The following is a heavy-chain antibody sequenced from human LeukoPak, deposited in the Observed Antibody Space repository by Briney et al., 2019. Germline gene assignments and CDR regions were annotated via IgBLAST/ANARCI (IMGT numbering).Heavy chain of an antibody. CDR3: ARPGGDCSGGSCYFDY. CDR2: IFYSGST. V-gene: IGHV4-39*02. CDR1: GGSISSSSYY. D-gene: IGHD2-15*01. J-gene: IGHJ4*02. Sequence: SETLSLTCTVSGGSISSSSYYWGWFRQPPAKGLEWIGSIFYSGSTYYNASLKSRVTISVDTSKNHFSLKLRSVTAADTAVYYCARPGGDCSGGSCYFDYWGQGTLVTVSS.